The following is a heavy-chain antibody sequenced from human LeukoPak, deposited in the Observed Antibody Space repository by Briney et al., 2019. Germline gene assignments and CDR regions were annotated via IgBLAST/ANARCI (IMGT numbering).Heavy chain of an antibody. CDR2: IYSGGNT. V-gene: IGHV3-66*02. D-gene: IGHD3-3*01. CDR1: GFTVSSNY. CDR3: ARDIPYDFWSGYYTH. Sequence: PGGSLRLSCAASGFTVSSNYMSWVRQAPGKGLEWFSVIYSGGNTYYADSVKGRFTISRDNSKNTLYLQMNSLRAEDTAVYYCARDIPYDFWSGYYTHWGPGTLVTASS. J-gene: IGHJ4*02.